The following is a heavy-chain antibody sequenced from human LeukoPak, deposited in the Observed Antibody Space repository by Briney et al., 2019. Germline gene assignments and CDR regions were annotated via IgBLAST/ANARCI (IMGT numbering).Heavy chain of an antibody. V-gene: IGHV3-23*01. CDR3: AKYPLDHYFDY. CDR1: GNYW. CDR2: ISGSGGST. Sequence: GGSLRLSCAASGNYWMHWVRQAPGKGLVWVSAISGSGGSTYYADSVKGRFTISRDNSKNTLYLQMNSLRAEDTAVYYCAKYPLDHYFDYWGQGTLVTVSS. J-gene: IGHJ4*02.